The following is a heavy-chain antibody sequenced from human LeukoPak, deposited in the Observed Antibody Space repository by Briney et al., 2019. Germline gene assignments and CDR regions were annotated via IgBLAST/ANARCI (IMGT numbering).Heavy chain of an antibody. J-gene: IGHJ4*02. V-gene: IGHV1-18*01. Sequence: ASVKVSCKASGYTFTSYGISWVRQAPGQGLEWMGWISAYNGNTNYAQKLQGRVTMTTDTSTSTAYMELRSLRSDDTAVYYCARASRYGDYDLYYFDYWGQGTLVTVSS. CDR3: ARASRYGDYDLYYFDY. CDR2: ISAYNGNT. CDR1: GYTFTSYG. D-gene: IGHD4-17*01.